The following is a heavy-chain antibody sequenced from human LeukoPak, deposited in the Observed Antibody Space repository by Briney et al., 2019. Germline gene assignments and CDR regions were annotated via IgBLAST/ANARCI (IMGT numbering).Heavy chain of an antibody. D-gene: IGHD5-12*01. CDR3: ARDSGHSGYDLDY. J-gene: IGHJ4*02. CDR2: ISSSSSYI. V-gene: IGHV3-21*01. Sequence: GGSLRLSCAASGFTFSSSWMNWVRQAPGKGLEGVSSISSSSSYIYYADSVKGRFTISRDNAKNSLYLQVNSLRAEDTALYYCARDSGHSGYDLDYWGQGTLVTVSS. CDR1: GFTFSSSW.